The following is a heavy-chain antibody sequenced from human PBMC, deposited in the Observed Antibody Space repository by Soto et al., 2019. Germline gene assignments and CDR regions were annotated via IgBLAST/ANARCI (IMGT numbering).Heavy chain of an antibody. Sequence: EVQLVESGGGLVQPGGSLRLSCAASGFTVSSNYMSWVRQAPGKGLEWVSVIYSGGSTYYADSVKGRFTISRDNPKNTLYLQMNSLRAEDTAVYYCARDRMAAAYYGMDVWGQGTTVTVSS. CDR1: GFTVSSNY. J-gene: IGHJ6*02. CDR3: ARDRMAAAYYGMDV. D-gene: IGHD6-13*01. CDR2: IYSGGST. V-gene: IGHV3-66*01.